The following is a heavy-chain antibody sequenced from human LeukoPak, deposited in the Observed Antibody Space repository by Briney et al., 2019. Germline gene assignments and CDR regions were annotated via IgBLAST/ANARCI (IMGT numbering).Heavy chain of an antibody. CDR1: GYTFTSYD. D-gene: IGHD3-3*01. Sequence: GASVKVSCKASGYTFTSYDINWVRQATGQGLEWMGWMNPNSGNTGYAQKFQGRVTITRNTSISTAYMELSSLRSEDTAVYYCARGSLNYDFWSGYSAFDYWGQGTLVTVSS. CDR2: MNPNSGNT. J-gene: IGHJ4*02. CDR3: ARGSLNYDFWSGYSAFDY. V-gene: IGHV1-8*03.